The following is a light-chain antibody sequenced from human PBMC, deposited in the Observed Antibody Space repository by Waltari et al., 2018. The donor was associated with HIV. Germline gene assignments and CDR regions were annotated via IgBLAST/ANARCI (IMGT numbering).Light chain of an antibody. CDR1: QSVSRN. J-gene: IGKJ1*01. CDR2: GAS. V-gene: IGKV3-20*01. Sequence: EIVMTQSPGTLSVSPGERATLSCRASQSVSRNLAWYQQKPGQAPRLFIYGASSRATGIPDRFSGSGSGTDFILTISGLEPEDFAVYYCQQYGGSRWTFGQGTKVEIK. CDR3: QQYGGSRWT.